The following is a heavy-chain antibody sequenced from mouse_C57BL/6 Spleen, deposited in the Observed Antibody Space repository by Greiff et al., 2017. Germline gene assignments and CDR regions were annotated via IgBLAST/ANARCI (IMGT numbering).Heavy chain of an antibody. J-gene: IGHJ1*03. D-gene: IGHD1-1*01. CDR2: ISSGGSYT. Sequence: EVKLMESGGDLVKPGGSLTLSCAASGFTFSSYGMSWVRQPPDKRLEWVATISSGGSYTYYPDSVKGRFTISSDNAKNTLYLQMSSLKSEDTAIDYCARHYYGSSYGYFDVWGTGTTVTVSS. CDR3: ARHYYGSSYGYFDV. V-gene: IGHV5-6*01. CDR1: GFTFSSYG.